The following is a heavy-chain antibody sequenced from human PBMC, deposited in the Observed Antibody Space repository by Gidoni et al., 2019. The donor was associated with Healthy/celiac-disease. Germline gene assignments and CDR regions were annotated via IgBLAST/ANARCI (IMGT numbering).Heavy chain of an antibody. CDR3: ARQRGYCSGGSCYIEDNWFDP. J-gene: IGHJ5*02. V-gene: IGHV4-59*08. CDR1: GGSISSYY. D-gene: IGHD2-15*01. Sequence: QVQLQESGPGLVKPSETLSLTCTVSGGSISSYYWSWIRQPPGKGLEWLGYMYYSGSTNYNPSLKSRVTISVDTSKNQFSLKLSSVTAADTAVYYCARQRGYCSGGSCYIEDNWFDPWGQGTLVTVSS. CDR2: MYYSGST.